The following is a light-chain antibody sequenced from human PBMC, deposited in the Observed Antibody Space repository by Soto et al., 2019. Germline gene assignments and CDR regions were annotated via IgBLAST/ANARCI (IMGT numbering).Light chain of an antibody. V-gene: IGKV3-20*01. Sequence: DIVMTQSPGTLSLSPGERATLSCRASQSVSSSYLAWYQQKPGHAPRLLIYGASSRATGIPDRFSGSGSGTDFTLTISILEPEDFAVYYCQQYGSSPFTFGPGTKVDIK. CDR3: QQYGSSPFT. CDR2: GAS. J-gene: IGKJ3*01. CDR1: QSVSSSY.